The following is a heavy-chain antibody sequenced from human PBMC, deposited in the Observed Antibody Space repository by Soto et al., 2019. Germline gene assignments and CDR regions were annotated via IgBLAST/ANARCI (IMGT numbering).Heavy chain of an antibody. CDR2: ISGSGGST. D-gene: IGHD2-15*01. CDR3: AKERSCSGGSCFADAFAI. CDR1: GGIFGNYA. J-gene: IGHJ3*02. V-gene: IGHV3-23*01. Sequence: GGSLRLSWVGAGGIFGNYAMSWVRQATGKGLEWVSAISGSGGSTYYADSEKGRFTIATDNSKNTLYLQMNSLRAEDTAVYSCAKERSCSGGSCFADAFAIWGQGTMVTV.